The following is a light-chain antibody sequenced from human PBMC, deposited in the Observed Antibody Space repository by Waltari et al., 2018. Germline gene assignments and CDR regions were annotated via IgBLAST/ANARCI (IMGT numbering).Light chain of an antibody. J-gene: IGKJ4*01. V-gene: IGKV1-39*01. Sequence: DIQMTQSPSSLSASVGDRVTITCRASQSISIYLNWYPQKPGKAPKLLIYAASSLQSGVPSRFSGSGSGTDFTLTISSLQPEDFATYYCQQSYSTLLTFGGGTKVEIK. CDR1: QSISIY. CDR3: QQSYSTLLT. CDR2: AAS.